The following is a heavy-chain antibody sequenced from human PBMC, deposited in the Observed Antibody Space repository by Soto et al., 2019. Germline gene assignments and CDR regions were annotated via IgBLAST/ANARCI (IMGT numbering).Heavy chain of an antibody. CDR1: GGSISSGGYY. J-gene: IGHJ4*02. CDR3: ARSGYSYGPNPLPY. Sequence: SETLSLTCTVSGGSISSGGYYWSWIRQHPGKGLEWIGYIYYSGSTYYNPSLKSRVTISVDTSKNQFSLKLSSVTAADTAMYYCARSGYSYGPNPLPYWGQGTLVTVSS. D-gene: IGHD5-18*01. CDR2: IYYSGST. V-gene: IGHV4-31*03.